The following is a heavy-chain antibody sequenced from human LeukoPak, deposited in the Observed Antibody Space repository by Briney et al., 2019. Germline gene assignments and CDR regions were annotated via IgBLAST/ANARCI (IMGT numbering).Heavy chain of an antibody. D-gene: IGHD3-10*01. CDR2: IMPTFGAA. CDR1: GGTFSSYA. Sequence: ASVKVSFKASGGTFSSYAISWVRQAPGQGLEWMGGIMPTFGAANYAQKFQGRVTITTDEFTNTAYMELSSLRSEDTAVYYCARGLLRGVMRFVYWGQGSLVTVSS. V-gene: IGHV1-69*05. J-gene: IGHJ4*02. CDR3: ARGLLRGVMRFVY.